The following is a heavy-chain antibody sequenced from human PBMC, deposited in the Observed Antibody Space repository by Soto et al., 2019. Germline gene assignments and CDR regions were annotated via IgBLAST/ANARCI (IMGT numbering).Heavy chain of an antibody. CDR3: ARGAGYCSGDCWNDYYYAMDV. D-gene: IGHD2-21*02. J-gene: IGHJ6*02. Sequence: ASVKVSCKASGYIFTNYAIHWVRQAPGQRLEWVGWINVGTGNTKYSQNFQGRVTITRDTSATTAYMELSSLRSEDTAVYYYARGAGYCSGDCWNDYYYAMDVWGQGTTVTVSS. CDR1: GYIFTNYA. CDR2: INVGTGNT. V-gene: IGHV1-3*01.